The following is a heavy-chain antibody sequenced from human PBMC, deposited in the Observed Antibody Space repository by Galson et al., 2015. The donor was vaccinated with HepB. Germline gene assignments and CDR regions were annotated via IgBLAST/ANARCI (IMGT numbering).Heavy chain of an antibody. J-gene: IGHJ4*02. V-gene: IGHV3-23*01. CDR1: GFSFGTYA. Sequence: SLRLSCAASGFSFGTYALNWVRQAPGKGLEWVSGISGSHIRTYYADSVKGRFTISGDISKNMVYLQMHSLRVEDTAVYFCAEDWQHRASYLLWGQGTLVTVSS. D-gene: IGHD3-10*01. CDR3: AEDWQHRASYLL. CDR2: ISGSHIRT.